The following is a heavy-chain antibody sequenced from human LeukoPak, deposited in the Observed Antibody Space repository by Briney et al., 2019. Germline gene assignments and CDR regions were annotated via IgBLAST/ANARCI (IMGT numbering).Heavy chain of an antibody. D-gene: IGHD1-26*01. J-gene: IGHJ4*02. CDR2: INPNSGGT. Sequence: GASVKVSCKASGYTFTGYYMHWVRHAPGQGLEWTGCINPNSGGTNYAQKFQGRVTMTRDTSISTSYMELSRLRSDDTAVYYGARGTKRYSGSYYVYWGQGTLVTVSS. CDR1: GYTFTGYY. V-gene: IGHV1-2*02. CDR3: ARGTKRYSGSYYVY.